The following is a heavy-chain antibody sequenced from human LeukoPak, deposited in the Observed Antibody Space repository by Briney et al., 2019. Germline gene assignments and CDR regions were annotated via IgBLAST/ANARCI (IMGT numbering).Heavy chain of an antibody. CDR3: ARGYCSGGSCYSGGGEVVSSLRYWYFDL. CDR2: IYYSGST. V-gene: IGHV4-59*01. Sequence: SETLSLTCTVSGGSISSYYWSWIRQPPGKGLEWIGYIYYSGSTNYNPSLKSRVTISVDTSKNQFSLKLSSVTAADTAVYYCARGYCSGGSCYSGGGEVVSSLRYWYFDLWGRGTLVTVSS. CDR1: GGSISSYY. D-gene: IGHD2-15*01. J-gene: IGHJ2*01.